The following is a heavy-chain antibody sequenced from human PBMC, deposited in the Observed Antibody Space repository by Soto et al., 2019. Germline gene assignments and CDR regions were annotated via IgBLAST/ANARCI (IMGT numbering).Heavy chain of an antibody. CDR3: AKGPYDSSGYSDAFDI. J-gene: IGHJ3*02. CDR2: ISGSGGST. CDR1: GFTFSSYA. Sequence: GSLRLSCAASGFTFSSYAMSWVRQAPGKGLEWVSAISGSGGSTYYADSVKGRFTISRDNSKNTLYLQMNSLRAEDTAVYYCAKGPYDSSGYSDAFDIWGQGTMVTVSS. D-gene: IGHD3-22*01. V-gene: IGHV3-23*01.